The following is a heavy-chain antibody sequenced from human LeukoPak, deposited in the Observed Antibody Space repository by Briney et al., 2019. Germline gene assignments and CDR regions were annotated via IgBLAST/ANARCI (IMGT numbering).Heavy chain of an antibody. J-gene: IGHJ4*02. D-gene: IGHD3-22*01. V-gene: IGHV4-4*07. CDR1: GGSISSYY. CDR3: ARESGYYYDASGYTFDY. CDR2: IYTSGST. Sequence: PSETLSLTCTVSGGSISSYYWSWIRQPAGKGLEWIGRIYTSGSTNHNPSLKSRVSMSVDTSKNQFSLRLRSVTAADTAVYYCARESGYYYDASGYTFDYWGQGILVTVSS.